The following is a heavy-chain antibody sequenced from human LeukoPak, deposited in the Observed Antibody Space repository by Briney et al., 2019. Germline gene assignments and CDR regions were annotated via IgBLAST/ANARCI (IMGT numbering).Heavy chain of an antibody. V-gene: IGHV4-59*01. Sequence: SETLSLTCTVSGGSISSYYWSWIRQPPGKGLEWIGYIYYSGSTNYNPSLKSRVTISVDTSKNQFSLKLSSVTAADTAVYYCASGSYLHYFDYWGQGTLVTVSS. J-gene: IGHJ4*02. CDR1: GGSISSYY. CDR3: ASGSYLHYFDY. D-gene: IGHD1-26*01. CDR2: IYYSGST.